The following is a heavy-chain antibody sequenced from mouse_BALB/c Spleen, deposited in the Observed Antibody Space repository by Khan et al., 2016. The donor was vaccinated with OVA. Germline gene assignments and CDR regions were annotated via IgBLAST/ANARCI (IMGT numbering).Heavy chain of an antibody. D-gene: IGHD2-2*01. CDR2: IDPFSGTT. CDR3: TRHGYVAWFSY. CDR1: GYSFTSYY. V-gene: IGHV1S135*01. J-gene: IGHJ3*01. Sequence: VQLKDSGPEVMKPGASVKISCKASGYSFTSYYIHWVMQSHGKSLEWIGYIDPFSGTTTYNQKFKGKATLTVDKSSSTAYIHLRNLTFEDSAVYYCTRHGYVAWFSYWGQGTLVTVSA.